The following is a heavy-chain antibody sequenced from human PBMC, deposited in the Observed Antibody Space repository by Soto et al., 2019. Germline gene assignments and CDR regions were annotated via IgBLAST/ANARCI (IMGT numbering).Heavy chain of an antibody. V-gene: IGHV3-21*01. CDR1: GFTFSSYS. CDR3: ATAKVPAAMTPYYYYGMDV. J-gene: IGHJ6*02. D-gene: IGHD2-2*01. CDR2: ISSSSSYI. Sequence: GGSLRLSCAASGFTFSSYSMNWVRQAPGKGLEWVSSISSSSSYIYYADSVKGRFTISRDNAKNSLYLQMNSLRAEDTAVYYCATAKVPAAMTPYYYYGMDVWGQGTTVTVSS.